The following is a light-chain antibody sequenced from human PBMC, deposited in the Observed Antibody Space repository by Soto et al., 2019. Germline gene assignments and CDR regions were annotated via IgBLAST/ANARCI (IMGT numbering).Light chain of an antibody. Sequence: QSVLTQPPSASGTPGQGLIISCSGSSSNIGSNTVNWYQQLPGTAPKLLIYSNNQRPSGVPDRFSGSKSGTSASLAISGLQSEDEADYYCAAWDDSLNAVVFGGGTKLTVL. V-gene: IGLV1-44*01. J-gene: IGLJ2*01. CDR3: AAWDDSLNAVV. CDR1: SSNIGSNT. CDR2: SNN.